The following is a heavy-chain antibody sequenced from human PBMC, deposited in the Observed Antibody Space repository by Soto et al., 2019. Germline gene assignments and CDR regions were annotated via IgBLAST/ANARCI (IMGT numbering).Heavy chain of an antibody. CDR1: GGSINNYY. CDR3: ARYHDKSYFVGNWFEP. Sequence: PSETLSLGCTVSGGSINNYYWNCIRQPAGKRLEWIGRIYSSGSTNYNPSFNSRVTMSVDTSKNQFSLKLISVTAADTAMYYCARYHDKSYFVGNWFEPWGKGTLV. D-gene: IGHD1-26*01. J-gene: IGHJ5*02. CDR2: IYSSGST. V-gene: IGHV4-4*07.